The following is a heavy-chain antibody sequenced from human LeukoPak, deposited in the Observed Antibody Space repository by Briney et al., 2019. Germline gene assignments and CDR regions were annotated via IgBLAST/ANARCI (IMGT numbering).Heavy chain of an antibody. Sequence: PSETLSLTCAVYGGSFSGYYWSWIRQPSGKGLGWIGEINHSGSTNYNPSLKSRVTISVDTSKNQFSLKLSSVTAADTAVYYCATSGEDYYYYGMDVWGQGTTVTVSS. CDR1: GGSFSGYY. J-gene: IGHJ6*02. CDR3: ATSGEDYYYYGMDV. CDR2: INHSGST. D-gene: IGHD3-10*01. V-gene: IGHV4-34*01.